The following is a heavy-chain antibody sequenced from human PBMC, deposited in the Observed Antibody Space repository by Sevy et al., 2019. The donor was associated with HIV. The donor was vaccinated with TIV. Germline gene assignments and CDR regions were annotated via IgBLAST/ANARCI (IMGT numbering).Heavy chain of an antibody. CDR1: GGSISSGGYY. Sequence: SETLSLTCTVSGGSISSGGYYWSWIRQHPGKGLEWIGYIYYSGSTYYNPSLKSRVTISVDTFKNQFSLKLSSVTAADTAVYYCARDMGYYDSSSYYQGGFDYWGQGTLVTVSS. V-gene: IGHV4-31*03. CDR2: IYYSGST. J-gene: IGHJ4*02. CDR3: ARDMGYYDSSSYYQGGFDY. D-gene: IGHD3-22*01.